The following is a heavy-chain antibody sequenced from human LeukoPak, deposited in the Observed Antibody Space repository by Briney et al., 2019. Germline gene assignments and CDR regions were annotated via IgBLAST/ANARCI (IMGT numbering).Heavy chain of an antibody. CDR3: ATETNGRHYDY. Sequence: GGSLRLSCTASGLTFSTSGFNWVRQAPGKGLEWVASIGPTGSDRYHADSIKGRFTISRDNVNNFLYLQMNSLRAEDTAVYYCATETNGRHYDYWGQGTLLTVSS. CDR2: IGPTGSDR. J-gene: IGHJ4*02. D-gene: IGHD1-14*01. V-gene: IGHV3-21*06. CDR1: GLTFSTSG.